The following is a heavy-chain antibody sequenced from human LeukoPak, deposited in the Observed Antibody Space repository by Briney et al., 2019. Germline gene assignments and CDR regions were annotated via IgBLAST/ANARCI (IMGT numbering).Heavy chain of an antibody. CDR1: GYIFTSYG. J-gene: IGHJ6*02. D-gene: IGHD6-19*01. V-gene: IGHV1-18*01. Sequence: ASVKVSCKASGYIFTSYGISWVRQAPGQGLEWMGWMSAYNGNTNYAQKLQGRVTMTTDTSTSTAYMELRSLRSDDTAVYYCARVSDCCWYSSGWSAYYYGMDVWGQGTTVTVSS. CDR3: ARVSDCCWYSSGWSAYYYGMDV. CDR2: MSAYNGNT.